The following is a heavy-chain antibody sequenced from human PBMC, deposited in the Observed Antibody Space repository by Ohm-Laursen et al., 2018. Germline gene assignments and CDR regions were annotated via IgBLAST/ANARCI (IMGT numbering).Heavy chain of an antibody. J-gene: IGHJ4*02. CDR3: ARNPYDY. Sequence: SLRLSCSASGFTFSIYEMNWVRQAPEKGLEWVSYIGSGYTPHYADSVKGRFTISRDNAKNSLYLQMTSLTAEDTAVYYCARNPYDYWGQGTLVTVSS. CDR1: GFTFSIYE. V-gene: IGHV3-48*03. CDR2: IGSGYTP. D-gene: IGHD1-14*01.